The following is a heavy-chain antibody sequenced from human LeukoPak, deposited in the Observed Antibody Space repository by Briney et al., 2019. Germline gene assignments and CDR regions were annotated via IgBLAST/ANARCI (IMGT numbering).Heavy chain of an antibody. CDR3: ARGLITMVRGVKGSVHFDY. V-gene: IGHV3-53*01. J-gene: IGHJ4*02. CDR2: IYSGGST. CDR1: GFTVSSNY. Sequence: GGSLRLSCAASGFTVSSNYMSWVRQAPGKGLEWVSVIYSGGSTYYADSVKGRFTISRDNAKNTLYLEMNSLTAEDTAVYYCARGLITMVRGVKGSVHFDYWGQGTLVTVSS. D-gene: IGHD3-10*01.